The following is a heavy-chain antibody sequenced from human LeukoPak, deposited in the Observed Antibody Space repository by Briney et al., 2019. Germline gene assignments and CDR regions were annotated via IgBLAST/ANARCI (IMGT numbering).Heavy chain of an antibody. D-gene: IGHD3-22*01. CDR3: AKDRRGDSSGYGY. CDR1: GFTFSSYG. Sequence: GRSLRLSCAASGFTFSSYGMHWVRQAPGKGLEWVAVIWYDGSNKYYADSVKGRFTISRDNSKNTLYLQMNSLRAEDTAVYYSAKDRRGDSSGYGYWGQGTLVTVSS. J-gene: IGHJ4*02. V-gene: IGHV3-33*06. CDR2: IWYDGSNK.